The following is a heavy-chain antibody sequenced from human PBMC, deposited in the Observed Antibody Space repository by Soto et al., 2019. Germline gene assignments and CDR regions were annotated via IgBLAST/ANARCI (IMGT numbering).Heavy chain of an antibody. Sequence: GGSLRLSCAASGFTFSSYAMSWVRQAPGKRLEWVSGISGRGAGTYYADSVKGRFTISRDNAKNSLYLQMNSLRAEDTAVYYCARHYCSGGSCLFGPWGQGTLVTVSS. CDR3: ARHYCSGGSCLFGP. V-gene: IGHV3-23*01. CDR2: ISGRGAGT. CDR1: GFTFSSYA. J-gene: IGHJ5*02. D-gene: IGHD2-15*01.